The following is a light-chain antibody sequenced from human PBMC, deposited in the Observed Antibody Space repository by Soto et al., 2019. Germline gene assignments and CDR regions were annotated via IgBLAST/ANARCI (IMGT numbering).Light chain of an antibody. CDR2: EVN. Sequence: QSALTQPASVSGSPGQSITISCTGTSSDVGDYNYVSWYQQHPGKAPKLMIYEVNNRPSGISNRFSGSKSGNTASLTISGLQAEDEGDYYCSSCTSSSTVVFGGGTKVTVL. J-gene: IGLJ2*01. CDR1: SSDVGDYNY. V-gene: IGLV2-14*01. CDR3: SSCTSSSTVV.